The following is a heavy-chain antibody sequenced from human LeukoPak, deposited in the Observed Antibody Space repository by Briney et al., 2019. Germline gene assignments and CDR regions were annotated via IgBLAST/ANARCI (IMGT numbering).Heavy chain of an antibody. CDR1: GYTFSSHY. V-gene: IGHV1-46*01. CDR2: INPSGGSP. CDR3: ASHTRQSGSYYYYYYYYMDV. D-gene: IGHD1-26*01. J-gene: IGHJ6*03. Sequence: ASVKVSCKASGYTFSSHYLHWLRQAPGQGLEWMGIINPSGGSPSYGQTFQGRLSMTTDTSTNTVYMELSSLRSDDTAVYYCASHTRQSGSYYYYYYYYMDVWGKGTTVTVSS.